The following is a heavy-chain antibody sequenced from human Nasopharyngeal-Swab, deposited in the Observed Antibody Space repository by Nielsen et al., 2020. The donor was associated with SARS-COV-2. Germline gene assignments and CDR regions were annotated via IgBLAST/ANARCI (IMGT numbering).Heavy chain of an antibody. J-gene: IGHJ4*02. CDR1: GFTFNNFE. V-gene: IGHV3-48*03. Sequence: GASLKISCAAAGFTFNNFELTWVRQAPGKGLEWFSSISTSSTTMYYADSVKGRFTISRDNAKNSLYLQMNSLRVEDTAFYYCARGSLFDSSGYYLDFDAWGQGTLVTVSS. D-gene: IGHD3-22*01. CDR2: ISTSSTTM. CDR3: ARGSLFDSSGYYLDFDA.